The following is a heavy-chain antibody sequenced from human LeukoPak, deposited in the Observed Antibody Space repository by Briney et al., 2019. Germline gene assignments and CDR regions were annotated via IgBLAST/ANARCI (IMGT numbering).Heavy chain of an antibody. CDR2: ITNSGGST. Sequence: GGSLRLSCAAFGFSFSTYAMTWVRQAPGKGLEWVSTITNSGGSTYYADSVKGRFTISRDNSKNTLYLQMNSLRAEDTAIYYCAKSRAAATTLLFDFWGQGILVTVSS. CDR1: GFSFSTYA. J-gene: IGHJ4*02. CDR3: AKSRAAATTLLFDF. D-gene: IGHD6-13*01. V-gene: IGHV3-23*01.